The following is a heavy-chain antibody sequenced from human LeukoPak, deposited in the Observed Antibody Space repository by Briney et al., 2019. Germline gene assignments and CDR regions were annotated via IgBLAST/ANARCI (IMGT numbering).Heavy chain of an antibody. D-gene: IGHD3-9*01. J-gene: IGHJ4*02. V-gene: IGHV1-2*02. CDR3: ARGGYDILTGYVHFDY. Sequence: ASVRVSCKASGYTFTGYYMHWVRQAPGQGLEWKGWINPNSGGTNYAQKFQGRVTMTRATSISTAYMELSRLRSDDTAVYYCARGGYDILTGYVHFDYWGQGTLVTVSS. CDR2: INPNSGGT. CDR1: GYTFTGYY.